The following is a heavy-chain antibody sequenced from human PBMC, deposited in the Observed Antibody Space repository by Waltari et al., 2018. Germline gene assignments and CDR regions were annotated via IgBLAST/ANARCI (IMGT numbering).Heavy chain of an antibody. CDR3: ARIITFGGVFEGPDY. CDR1: GFSFSRYW. D-gene: IGHD3-16*02. J-gene: IGHJ4*02. V-gene: IGHV3-74*01. CDR2: INNDGSTS. Sequence: EVQLVESGGGLVQPGGSLRLSCAASGFSFSRYWMHWVRQDPGKGLGWASSINNDGSTSTHPDSVKGRFTVSRDNAKNTVHLQMNSLRAEDTAVYYCARIITFGGVFEGPDYWGQGTLVIVSS.